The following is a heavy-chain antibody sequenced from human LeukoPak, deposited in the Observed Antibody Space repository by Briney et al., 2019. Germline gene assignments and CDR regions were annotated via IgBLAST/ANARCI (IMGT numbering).Heavy chain of an antibody. V-gene: IGHV3-64D*06. CDR1: GFTFSNCA. J-gene: IGHJ4*02. CDR2: ISTDGGGT. CDR3: VKRVAGSRGYDY. Sequence: GGSLRLSCSASGFTFSNCAMHWVRQAPGKGLEYVSAISTDGGGTYYADSVKGRFTISRGNSKDTLFLQMSSLRPEDTAVYYCVKRVAGSRGYDYWGQGTLVTVSS. D-gene: IGHD3-22*01.